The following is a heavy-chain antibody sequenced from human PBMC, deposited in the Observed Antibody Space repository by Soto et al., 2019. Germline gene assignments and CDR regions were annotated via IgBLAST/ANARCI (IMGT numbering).Heavy chain of an antibody. CDR2: IYTSGST. V-gene: IGHV4-4*07. CDR3: ARDRGYYGSGSYNEY. D-gene: IGHD3-10*01. CDR1: GVSISSYY. Sequence: SETLSLTCTVSGVSISSYYWSWIRQPAGKGLEWIGRIYTSGSTNYNPSLKSRVTMSVDTSKNQFSLKLSSVTAADTAVYYCARDRGYYGSGSYNEYLGQGTLVIVSS. J-gene: IGHJ4*02.